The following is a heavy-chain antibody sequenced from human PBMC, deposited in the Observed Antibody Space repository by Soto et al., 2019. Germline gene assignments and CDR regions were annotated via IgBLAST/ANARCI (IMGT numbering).Heavy chain of an antibody. Sequence: QVQLVQSGAEVKKPGSSVKVSCKASGGTFSTYAISWVRQAPGQGLEWMGGIIPIFGTAKYAQKFQGRVTITADESTSTAYMELSSLRSEDTAVYYCAREIFGVIISGGRDAFDIWGQGTTVTVSS. D-gene: IGHD3-3*01. V-gene: IGHV1-69*01. J-gene: IGHJ3*02. CDR2: IIPIFGTA. CDR3: AREIFGVIISGGRDAFDI. CDR1: GGTFSTYA.